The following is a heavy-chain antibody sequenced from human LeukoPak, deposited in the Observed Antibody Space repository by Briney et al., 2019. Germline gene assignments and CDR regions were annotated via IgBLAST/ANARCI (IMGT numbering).Heavy chain of an antibody. D-gene: IGHD4-17*01. Sequence: GGSLRLSCAASVLTFSTCGSNWSARPQGKGLGWLAFIPSDGSDNYYANSVKGLFTISRDNSKNTLYLQMNSLRSEDTAVYYCAKGLGDYDDFRLGYWGQGTLVTVSS. V-gene: IGHV3-30*02. J-gene: IGHJ4*02. CDR1: VLTFSTCG. CDR2: IPSDGSDN. CDR3: AKGLGDYDDFRLGY.